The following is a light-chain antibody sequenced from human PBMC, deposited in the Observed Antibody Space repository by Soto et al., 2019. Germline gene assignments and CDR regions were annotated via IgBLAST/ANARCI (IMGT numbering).Light chain of an antibody. V-gene: IGLV1-44*01. CDR3: AGWDDSLTGWV. J-gene: IGLJ3*02. CDR2: KNN. CDR1: TSNIGSNT. Sequence: QSVLTQPPSASGTPGQRVTISCSGSTSNIGSNTVNWYQQVPGTAPKLLIYKNNQRPSGVPDRFSGSKSGTSASLAISGLQSEDEADYFCAGWDDSLTGWVFGGGTKLTVL.